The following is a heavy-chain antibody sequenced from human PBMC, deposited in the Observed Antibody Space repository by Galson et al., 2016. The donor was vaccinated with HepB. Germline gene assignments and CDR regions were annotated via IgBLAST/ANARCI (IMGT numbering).Heavy chain of an antibody. Sequence: SETLSLTCTVSGDSIGSPSYYWGWIRQPPGKGLEWIGSFYYSGTTYYNPSLKSRVTISGDTSKNQFSLKVTSVTVVDTAVYYCARSDFWSGYPNYFDFWGQGNLVTVSS. CDR3: ARSDFWSGYPNYFDF. CDR2: FYYSGTT. CDR1: GDSIGSPSYY. V-gene: IGHV4-39*01. J-gene: IGHJ4*02. D-gene: IGHD3-3*01.